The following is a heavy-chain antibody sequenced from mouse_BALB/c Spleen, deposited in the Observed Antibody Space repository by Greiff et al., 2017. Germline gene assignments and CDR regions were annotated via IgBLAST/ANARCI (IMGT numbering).Heavy chain of an antibody. V-gene: IGHV1-69*02. CDR2: IDPSDSYT. CDR3: AREGKGGMDY. D-gene: IGHD2-1*01. J-gene: IGHJ4*01. CDR1: GYTFTSYW. Sequence: QVHVKQPGAELVKPGASVKLSCKASGYTFTSYWMHWVKQRPGQGLEWIGEIDPSDSYTNYNQKFKGKATLTVDKSSSTAYMQLSSLTSEDSAVYYCAREGKGGMDYWGQGTSVTVSS.